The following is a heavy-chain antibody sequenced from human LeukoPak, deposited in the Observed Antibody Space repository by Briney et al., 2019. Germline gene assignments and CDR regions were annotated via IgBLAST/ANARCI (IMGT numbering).Heavy chain of an antibody. CDR2: STRSTRT. D-gene: IGHD3-22*01. CDR1: GSTFSDYS. J-gene: IGHJ4*02. Sequence: PGGSLRLSCGASGSTFSDYSMNWVRQAPGKGLEWVASSTRSTRTYYADSVRGRFTISRDNANKLLFLQMNSLRAEDTAVYYCARETPTYYYDSSGYYYFDSWGRGTLVTVSS. CDR3: ARETPTYYYDSSGYYYFDS. V-gene: IGHV3-69-1*01.